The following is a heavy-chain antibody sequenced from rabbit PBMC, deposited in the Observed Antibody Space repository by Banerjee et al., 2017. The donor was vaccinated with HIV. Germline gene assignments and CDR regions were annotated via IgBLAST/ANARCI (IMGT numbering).Heavy chain of an antibody. J-gene: IGHJ4*01. Sequence: QSLEESGGDLVKPGASLKLTCTASGFSFSSGYYMWWVRQAPGKGLEWIARIWTGDGSTDYASWAKGRFIVSKTSSTTVTLQTTSLTVADTATYFCARDVDYNVGLGHYAYALWGPGTLVTVS. D-gene: IGHD6-1*01. V-gene: IGHV1S40*01. CDR3: ARDVDYNVGLGHYAYAL. CDR2: IWTGDGST. CDR1: GFSFSSGYY.